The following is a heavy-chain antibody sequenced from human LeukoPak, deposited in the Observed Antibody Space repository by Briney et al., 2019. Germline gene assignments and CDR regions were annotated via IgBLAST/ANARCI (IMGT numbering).Heavy chain of an antibody. J-gene: IGHJ6*03. V-gene: IGHV3-23*01. Sequence: GGSLRLSCAASGFTFGSYAMSWVRQAPGKGLEWVSAISGSGGSTYYADSVKGRFTISRDNSKNTLYLQMNSLRAEDTAVYYCAKDSDRSFYMDVWGKGTTVTVSS. CDR1: GFTFGSYA. CDR3: AKDSDRSFYMDV. CDR2: ISGSGGST.